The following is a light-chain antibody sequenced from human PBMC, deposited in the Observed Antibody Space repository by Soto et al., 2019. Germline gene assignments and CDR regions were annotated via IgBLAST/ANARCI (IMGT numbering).Light chain of an antibody. CDR1: QSISSY. V-gene: IGKV1-39*01. J-gene: IGKJ1*01. CDR2: SAS. Sequence: DIQLTQSPSSLSSSVLERFTITCVASQSISSYLNWYQQKPGKAPNLLIYSASSLQSGVPSRFSGSGSGTDFTLTISSLQREDFATYYCQQSYRTPQTFGQGTKVDNK. CDR3: QQSYRTPQT.